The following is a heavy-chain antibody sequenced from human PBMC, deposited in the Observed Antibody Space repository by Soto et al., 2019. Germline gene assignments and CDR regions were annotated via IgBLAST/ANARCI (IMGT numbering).Heavy chain of an antibody. CDR3: ARDVENDGNYYIDA. J-gene: IGHJ6*03. CDR1: GFPFSGYW. D-gene: IGHD2-21*01. Sequence: EVQLVESGGGLVQPGGSLRLSCAASGFPFSGYWMHWVRQAPGRGLVWLSRINSDGSRISYADSVKGRFTISRDNAENTLYLQMNSLRDEDTAVYYCARDVENDGNYYIDARGKGTTVTVSS. V-gene: IGHV3-74*01. CDR2: INSDGSRI.